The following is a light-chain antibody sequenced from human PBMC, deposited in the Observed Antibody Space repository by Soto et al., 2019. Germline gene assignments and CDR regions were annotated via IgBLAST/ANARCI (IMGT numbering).Light chain of an antibody. CDR1: QSLLYTDGNTY. V-gene: IGKV2-30*01. CDR3: MQGSYWPRT. Sequence: VMTQSPLSLPVTLGQPSSISCRSSQSLLYTDGNTYLSWFQQRPGQSPRRLIYEVSNRDSGVPDRFGGSGSGTDFTLKISRVEAEDVGVYYCMQGSYWPRTFGQGTKV. J-gene: IGKJ1*01. CDR2: EVS.